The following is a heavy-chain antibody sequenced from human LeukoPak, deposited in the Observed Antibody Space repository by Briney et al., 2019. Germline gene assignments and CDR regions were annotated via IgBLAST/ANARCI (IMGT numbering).Heavy chain of an antibody. Sequence: ASVKVSCKASGYTFTNYGISWVRQAPGQGPEWMGWISAYSGHTNYAQKLQGRVTMTTDTSTSTAYMELRSLRPDDTAVYYCARGDCSSDTCYLPEYFQQWGQGTLVTVSS. CDR2: ISAYSGHT. CDR1: GYTFTNYG. V-gene: IGHV1-18*01. D-gene: IGHD2-15*01. J-gene: IGHJ1*01. CDR3: ARGDCSSDTCYLPEYFQQ.